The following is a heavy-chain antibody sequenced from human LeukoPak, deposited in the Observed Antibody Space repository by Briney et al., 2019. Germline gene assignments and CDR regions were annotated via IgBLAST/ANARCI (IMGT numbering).Heavy chain of an antibody. D-gene: IGHD5-18*01. V-gene: IGHV4-30-4*01. CDR1: GGSISSGDYY. CDR3: ARGGIQLWSNNWVDP. Sequence: SETLSLTCTVSGGSISSGDYYWSWIRQPPGKGLEWIGYIYYSGSTYYNPSLKSRVTISVDTSKNQFSLKLSSVTAADTAVYYCARGGIQLWSNNWVDPWGQGILVTVSS. CDR2: IYYSGST. J-gene: IGHJ5*02.